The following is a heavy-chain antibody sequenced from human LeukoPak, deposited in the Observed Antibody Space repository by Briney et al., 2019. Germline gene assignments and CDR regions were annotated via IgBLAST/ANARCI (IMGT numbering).Heavy chain of an antibody. V-gene: IGHV3-30*04. D-gene: IGHD3-3*01. CDR2: ISYDGSNK. Sequence: GGSLRLSCAASGFTFSSYAMHWVRQAPGKGLEWVAVISYDGSNKYYADSVKGRFTISRDNSKNTLYLQMNSLRAEDTAVYYCAKDLPRFWSGGFYYYYGMDVWGQGTTVTVSS. J-gene: IGHJ6*02. CDR3: AKDLPRFWSGGFYYYYGMDV. CDR1: GFTFSSYA.